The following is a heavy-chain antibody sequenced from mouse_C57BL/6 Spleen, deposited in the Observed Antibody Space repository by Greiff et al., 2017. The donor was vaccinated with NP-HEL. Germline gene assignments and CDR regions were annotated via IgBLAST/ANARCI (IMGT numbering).Heavy chain of an antibody. CDR1: GFSLTSYG. V-gene: IGHV2-5*01. CDR3: AKNYYGSNYAMDY. CDR2: IWRGGST. J-gene: IGHJ4*01. D-gene: IGHD1-1*01. Sequence: VQLQQSGPGLVQPSQSLSITCTVSGFSLTSYGVHWVRQSPGKGLEWLGVIWRGGSTDYNAAFMSRLSITKDNSKSQVFFKMNSLQADDTAIYYCAKNYYGSNYAMDYWGQGTSVPVSS.